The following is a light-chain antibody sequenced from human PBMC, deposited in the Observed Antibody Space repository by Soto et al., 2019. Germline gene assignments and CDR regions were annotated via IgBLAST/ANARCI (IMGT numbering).Light chain of an antibody. CDR2: AAS. CDR3: QQYGSSRLS. J-gene: IGKJ4*01. CDR1: QSVGSTF. Sequence: IELTQSPGTLSLSPGERATLSCRASQSVGSTFFAWYQQKPGQAPRLLIYAASTRATGVPDRFSGSGSGTDFTLTINRLEPEDFAVYYCQQYGSSRLSFGGGTKVDIK. V-gene: IGKV3-20*01.